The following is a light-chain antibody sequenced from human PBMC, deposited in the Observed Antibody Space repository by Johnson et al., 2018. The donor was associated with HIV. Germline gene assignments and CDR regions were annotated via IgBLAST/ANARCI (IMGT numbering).Light chain of an antibody. CDR2: DNN. Sequence: QSVLTQPPSVSAAPGQKVTISCSGSSSNIGNNYVSWYQQLPGTAPKLLIYDNNKRPSGIPDRFSGSRYDTSATLGITGLQTGDEADYFCGTWDDSLSAYVFGTGTQITVL. V-gene: IGLV1-51*01. J-gene: IGLJ1*01. CDR1: SSNIGNNY. CDR3: GTWDDSLSAYV.